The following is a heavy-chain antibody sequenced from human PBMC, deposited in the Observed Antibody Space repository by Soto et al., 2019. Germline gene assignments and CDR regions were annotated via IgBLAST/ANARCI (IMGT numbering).Heavy chain of an antibody. D-gene: IGHD6-6*01. CDR3: ARSEKQLVFYGMDV. CDR1: GYSSTSYW. Sequence: PGGSLEISWKGSGYSSTSYWIGWVRQVPGKGLESIVTIYPGNSYTTYSPSVQVQVTISADKSIITAYLQWSSLKASDTAMYYCARSEKQLVFYGMDVWGQGTTVTVSS. J-gene: IGHJ6*02. CDR2: IYPGNSYT. V-gene: IGHV5-51*01.